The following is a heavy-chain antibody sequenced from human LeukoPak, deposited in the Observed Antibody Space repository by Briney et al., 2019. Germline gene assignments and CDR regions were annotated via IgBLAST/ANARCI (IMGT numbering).Heavy chain of an antibody. CDR1: GFTFSSYA. CDR2: ISGSGGST. CDR3: AKLDYGDYGSVPTSFDY. J-gene: IGHJ4*02. V-gene: IGHV3-23*01. Sequence: GGSLRLSCAASGFTFSSYAMSWVRQAPGKGLEWVSAISGSGGSTYYADSVKGRFTISGDNSKNTLYLQMNSLRAEDTAVYYCAKLDYGDYGSVPTSFDYWGQGTLVTVSS. D-gene: IGHD4-17*01.